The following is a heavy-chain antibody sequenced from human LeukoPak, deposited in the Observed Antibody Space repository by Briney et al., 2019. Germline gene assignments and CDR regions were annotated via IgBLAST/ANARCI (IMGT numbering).Heavy chain of an antibody. V-gene: IGHV1-8*01. CDR3: AIGSIVVVPAAKRFDP. D-gene: IGHD2-2*01. J-gene: IGHJ5*02. CDR2: MNPNSGNT. CDR1: GYTFTSYD. Sequence: ASVKVSCRASGYTFTSYDINWVRQATGQGLEWMGWMNPNSGNTGYAQKFQGRVTMTRNTSISTAYMELSSLRSEDTAVYYCAIGSIVVVPAAKRFDPWGQGTLVTVSS.